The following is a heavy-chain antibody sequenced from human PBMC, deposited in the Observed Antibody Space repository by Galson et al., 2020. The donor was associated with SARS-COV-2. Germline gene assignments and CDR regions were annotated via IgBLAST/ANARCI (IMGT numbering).Heavy chain of an antibody. D-gene: IGHD6-13*01. J-gene: IGHJ6*02. Sequence: SETLSLPCIVSGGSIASGGHYWSWIRQRPGQGLECIGYIYYSGSTYYSPSLRGRLSISLDTSKNQFSLKLASVTAADTGVYFCARDQAAAGLWDVWGQGTTVTVSS. CDR1: GGSIASGGHY. CDR3: ARDQAAAGLWDV. V-gene: IGHV4-30-4*01. CDR2: IYYSGST.